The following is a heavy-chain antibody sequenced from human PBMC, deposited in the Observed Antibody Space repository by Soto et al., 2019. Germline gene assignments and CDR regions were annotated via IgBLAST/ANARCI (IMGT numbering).Heavy chain of an antibody. CDR3: ARDSCRNTSCAANY. D-gene: IGHD2-2*01. V-gene: IGHV3-21*05. J-gene: IGHJ4*02. Sequence: VQLVESGGGLVKPGGSLRLSCAASGFTFSTYSMNWVRQAPGKGLEWISYISSTGSNIYYADSVKGRFTISRDNARNSLYLQMNSLRDEDTAVYYCARDSCRNTSCAANYWGQGTLVTVSS. CDR2: ISSTGSNI. CDR1: GFTFSTYS.